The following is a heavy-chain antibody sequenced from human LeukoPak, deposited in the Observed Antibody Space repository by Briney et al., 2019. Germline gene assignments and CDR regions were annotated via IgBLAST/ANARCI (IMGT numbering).Heavy chain of an antibody. Sequence: PSETLSLTCTVSGGSISSGDYYWSWIRQPPGKGLEWIGYIYYSGSAYYNPSLKSRVTISVDTSKNQFSLKLSSVTAADTAVYYCASSLGYCSSTSCRNWFDPWGQGTLVTVSS. D-gene: IGHD2-2*01. CDR3: ASSLGYCSSTSCRNWFDP. CDR2: IYYSGSA. CDR1: GGSISSGDYY. J-gene: IGHJ5*02. V-gene: IGHV4-30-4*08.